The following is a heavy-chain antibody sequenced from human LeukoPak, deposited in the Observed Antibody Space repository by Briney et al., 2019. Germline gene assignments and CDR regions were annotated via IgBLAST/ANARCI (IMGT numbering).Heavy chain of an antibody. CDR2: ISSSSSTI. Sequence: GGSLRLSCAASGFTFSSYSMNWVRQAPGKGLEWVSYISSSSSTIYYADSVKGRFTISRDNAKNSLYLQMNSLRAEDTAVYYCARGGSGSYGNFDAFDIWGQGTMVTVSS. D-gene: IGHD1-26*01. CDR1: GFTFSSYS. CDR3: ARGGSGSYGNFDAFDI. V-gene: IGHV3-48*01. J-gene: IGHJ3*02.